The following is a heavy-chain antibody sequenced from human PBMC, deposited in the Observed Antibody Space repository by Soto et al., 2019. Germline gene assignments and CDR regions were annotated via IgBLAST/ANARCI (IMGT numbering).Heavy chain of an antibody. D-gene: IGHD1-1*01. Sequence: QVHLVQSGAEVKKPGASVKVSCKGSGYAFTTYGITWVRQAPGQGLEWMGWISAHNGNTNYAQKLQGRVTVTRDTSTSTAYMEMMSLRSADTAVYYCARGRYGDYWGQGALVTV. CDR1: GYAFTTYG. V-gene: IGHV1-18*01. J-gene: IGHJ4*02. CDR2: ISAHNGNT. CDR3: ARGRYGDY.